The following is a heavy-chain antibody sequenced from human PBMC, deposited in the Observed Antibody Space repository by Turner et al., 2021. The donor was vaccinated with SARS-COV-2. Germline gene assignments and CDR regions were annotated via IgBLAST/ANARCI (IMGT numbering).Heavy chain of an antibody. Sequence: QVQLVQSRAEMQKPGCSVNVSCNASGGTFSSYTIYWVRQAPGQGLEWMGRTISILGIANYAQKFKSRVTITADKSTSTSYMELSSLRSEDTAVYYCAGEGAAAFSWDVYFDYWGQGTMVTVSS. CDR1: GGTFSSYT. CDR2: TISILGIA. CDR3: AGEGAAAFSWDVYFDY. D-gene: IGHD6-13*01. J-gene: IGHJ4*02. V-gene: IGHV1-69*02.